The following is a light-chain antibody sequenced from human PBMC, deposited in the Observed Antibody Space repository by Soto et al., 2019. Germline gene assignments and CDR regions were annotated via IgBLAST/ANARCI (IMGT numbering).Light chain of an antibody. Sequence: QSALTQPASVSGSPGQSITISCTGTSSDVGGYNYVSWYQQHPGKAPKLMIYDVSNRPSGVSNRFSGSKSGNTASLTISGLQAEDEADYYCSSYTSSSTLPFGPGTKVTV. CDR3: SSYTSSSTLP. CDR1: SSDVGGYNY. CDR2: DVS. V-gene: IGLV2-14*01. J-gene: IGLJ1*01.